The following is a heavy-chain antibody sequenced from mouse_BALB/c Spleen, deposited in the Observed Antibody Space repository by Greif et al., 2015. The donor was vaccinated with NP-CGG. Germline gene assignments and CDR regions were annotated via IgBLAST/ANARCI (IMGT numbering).Heavy chain of an antibody. J-gene: IGHJ1*01. D-gene: IGHD2-1*01. Sequence: VMLVESGAELVRPGSSVKISCKASGYAFSSYWMNWVKQRPGQGLEWIGQIYPGDGDTNYNGKFKGKATLTADKSSSTAYMQLSSLTSEDSAVYFCARYGNYPRYFDVWGAGTTVTVSS. CDR1: GYAFSSYW. V-gene: IGHV1-80*01. CDR2: IYPGDGDT. CDR3: ARYGNYPRYFDV.